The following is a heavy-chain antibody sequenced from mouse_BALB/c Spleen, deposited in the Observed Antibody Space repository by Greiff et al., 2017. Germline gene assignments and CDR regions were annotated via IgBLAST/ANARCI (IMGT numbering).Heavy chain of an antibody. V-gene: IGHV14-3*02. Sequence: EVKLVESGAELVKPGASVKLSCTASGFNIKDTYMHWVKQRPEQGLEWIGRIDPANGNTKYDPKFQGKATITADTSSNTAYLQLSSLTSEDTAVYYCARLGPHAMDYWGQGTSVTVSS. D-gene: IGHD3-1*01. CDR3: ARLGPHAMDY. J-gene: IGHJ4*01. CDR2: IDPANGNT. CDR1: GFNIKDTY.